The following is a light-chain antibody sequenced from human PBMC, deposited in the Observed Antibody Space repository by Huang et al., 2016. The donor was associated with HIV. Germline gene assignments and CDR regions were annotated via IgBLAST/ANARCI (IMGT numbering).Light chain of an antibody. J-gene: IGKJ4*01. CDR2: GAF. CDR3: QQYYDWPPLT. CDR1: QSVTNS. Sequence: EIVMTQSPATLSVSPGERVTLSCRASQSVTNSVALYQQKPGQAPRLLIFGAFTRAADIPDRFSGSGFGTDFRLTISSLQSEESAVYYCQQYYDWPPLTFGGGTKVEI. V-gene: IGKV3-15*01.